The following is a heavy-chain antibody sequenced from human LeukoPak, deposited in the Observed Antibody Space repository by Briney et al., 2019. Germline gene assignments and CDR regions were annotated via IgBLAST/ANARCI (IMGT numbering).Heavy chain of an antibody. CDR2: ISYDGSNK. Sequence: GRSLRLSCVASGFTFSSYGMHWVRQAPGKGLEWVAVISYDGSNKYYADSVKGRFTISRDNSKNTLYLQMNSLRAEDTAVYYCAKDHTYGDYFDYWGQGTLVTVSS. D-gene: IGHD4-17*01. CDR3: AKDHTYGDYFDY. V-gene: IGHV3-30*18. CDR1: GFTFSSYG. J-gene: IGHJ4*02.